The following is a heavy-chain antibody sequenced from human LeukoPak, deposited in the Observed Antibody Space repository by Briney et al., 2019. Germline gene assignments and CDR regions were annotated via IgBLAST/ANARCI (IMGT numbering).Heavy chain of an antibody. V-gene: IGHV1-69*04. Sequence: VASVKVSCKASGYTFTSYYMHWVRQAPGQGLEWMGRIIPILGIANYAQKFQGRVTITADKSTSTAYMELSSLRSEDTAVYYCARDPRGGYYFDYWGQGTLVTVSS. CDR2: IIPILGIA. D-gene: IGHD3-10*01. J-gene: IGHJ4*02. CDR1: GYTFTSYY. CDR3: ARDPRGGYYFDY.